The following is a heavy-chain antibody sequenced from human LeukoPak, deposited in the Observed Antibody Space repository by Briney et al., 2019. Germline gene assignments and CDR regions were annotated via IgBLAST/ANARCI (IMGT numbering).Heavy chain of an antibody. CDR3: AKGRSSSSWPRPSDY. J-gene: IGHJ4*02. CDR1: GGSFSGYY. Sequence: SETLSLTCAVYGGSFSGYYWSWIRQPPGKGLEWIGEINHSGSTNYNPSLKSRVTISVDTSKNQFSLKLSSVTAADTAVYYCAKGRSSSSWPRPSDYWGQGTLVTVSS. V-gene: IGHV4-34*01. D-gene: IGHD6-13*01. CDR2: INHSGST.